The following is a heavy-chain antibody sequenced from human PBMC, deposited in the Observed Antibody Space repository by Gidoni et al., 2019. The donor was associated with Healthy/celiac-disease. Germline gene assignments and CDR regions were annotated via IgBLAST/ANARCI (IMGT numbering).Heavy chain of an antibody. Sequence: VQLQEWGPGLVQPSQTLSLTCTVSGGSISSGDYYWSWIRQPPGKGLEWIGYIYYSGSTYYNPSVKSRVTISVDTSKNQFSLKLSSETAAETAVYYCAREPLEDRGFDYWGQGTLVTVSS. CDR3: AREPLEDRGFDY. D-gene: IGHD3-10*01. CDR1: GGSISSGDYY. CDR2: IYYSGST. V-gene: IGHV4-30-4*01. J-gene: IGHJ4*02.